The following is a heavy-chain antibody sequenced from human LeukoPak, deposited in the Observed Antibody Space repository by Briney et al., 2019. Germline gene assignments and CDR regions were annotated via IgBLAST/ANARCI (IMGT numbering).Heavy chain of an antibody. D-gene: IGHD3-3*01. CDR1: GYTFTSYG. Sequence: ASVKVSCKASGYTFTSYGISWVRQAPGQGLEWMGWISAYNGNTNYAQKLQGRVTMTTDTSTSTAYMELRSLRAEDTAVYYCARDYYDFWSGSIRGPSMDVWGKGTTVTVSS. J-gene: IGHJ6*03. V-gene: IGHV1-18*01. CDR2: ISAYNGNT. CDR3: ARDYYDFWSGSIRGPSMDV.